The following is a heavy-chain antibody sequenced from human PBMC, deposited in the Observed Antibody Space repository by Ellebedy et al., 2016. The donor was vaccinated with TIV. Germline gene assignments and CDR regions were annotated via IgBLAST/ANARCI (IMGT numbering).Heavy chain of an antibody. D-gene: IGHD6-13*01. Sequence: GESLKISCAASGFTFSSYAMSWVRQAPGKGLEWVSAISGSGGSTYYAASVKGRFTISRDNSKNTLYLQMNSLRAEDTAVYYCAKDRFGIAAPPRAWGQGTLVTVSS. V-gene: IGHV3-23*01. CDR1: GFTFSSYA. CDR2: ISGSGGST. CDR3: AKDRFGIAAPPRA. J-gene: IGHJ5*02.